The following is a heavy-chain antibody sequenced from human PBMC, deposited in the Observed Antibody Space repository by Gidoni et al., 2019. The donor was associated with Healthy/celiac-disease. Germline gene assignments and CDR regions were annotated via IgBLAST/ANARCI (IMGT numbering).Heavy chain of an antibody. V-gene: IGHV1-3*01. J-gene: IGHJ5*02. D-gene: IGHD6-19*01. Sequence: QVQLVQSGAEVKKPRASVKVSCKDSGYTFTSYAMHWVRQAPGQRLEWMGWINAGNGNTKYSQKFQGRFTITRDTSASTAYMELSSLRSEDTAVYYCARDSIAVSFGGFDPWGQGTLVTVSS. CDR3: ARDSIAVSFGGFDP. CDR1: GYTFTSYA. CDR2: INAGNGNT.